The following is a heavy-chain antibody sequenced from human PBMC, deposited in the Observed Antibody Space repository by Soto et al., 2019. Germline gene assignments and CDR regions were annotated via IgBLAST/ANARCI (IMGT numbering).Heavy chain of an antibody. Sequence: GASVKVSCKASGGTFSSYAISWVLQAPGQRLEWMGGIIPIFGTANYAQKFQGRVTITADESTSTAYMELSSLRSEDTAVYYCAREVVVAATRGYYYYGMDVWGQGTTVTVSS. CDR2: IIPIFGTA. CDR1: GGTFSSYA. CDR3: AREVVVAATRGYYYYGMDV. V-gene: IGHV1-69*13. D-gene: IGHD2-15*01. J-gene: IGHJ6*02.